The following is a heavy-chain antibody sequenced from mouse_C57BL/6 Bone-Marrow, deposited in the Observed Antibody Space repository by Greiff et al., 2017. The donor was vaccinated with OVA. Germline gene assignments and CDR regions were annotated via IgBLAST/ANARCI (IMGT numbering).Heavy chain of an antibody. CDR2: IYPGSGST. V-gene: IGHV1-55*01. CDR3: ARSGYGSPYWYFDV. CDR1: GYTFTSYW. J-gene: IGHJ1*03. D-gene: IGHD1-1*01. Sequence: VQLQQPGAELVKPGASVKMSCKASGYTFTSYWITWVKQRPGQGLEWIGDIYPGSGSTNYNEKFKSKATLTVDTSSSTAYMQLSSLTSEDSAVYYCARSGYGSPYWYFDVWGTGTTVTVSS.